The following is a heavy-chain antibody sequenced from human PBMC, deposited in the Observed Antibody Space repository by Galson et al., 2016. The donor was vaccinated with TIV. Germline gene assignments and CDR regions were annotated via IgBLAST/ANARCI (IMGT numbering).Heavy chain of an antibody. Sequence: TLSLTCAVSGGSISGGTYSWSWIRQPPGKGLEWIGYIFQTGSTYYTPSLMSLKSRVTISLDISKNQFSLKVKSVTAADTAMYLCARGEWPSVPDAMQAFDIWGQGTMVAVSS. CDR1: GGSISGGTYS. CDR2: IFQTGST. D-gene: IGHD2-2*01. V-gene: IGHV4-30-2*01. CDR3: ARGEWPSVPDAMQAFDI. J-gene: IGHJ3*02.